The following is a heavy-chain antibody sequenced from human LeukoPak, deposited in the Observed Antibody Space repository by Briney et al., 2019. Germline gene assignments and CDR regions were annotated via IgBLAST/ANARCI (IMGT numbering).Heavy chain of an antibody. J-gene: IGHJ4*02. Sequence: GGSLRLSCAASGFTFSSYSMNWVRQAPGKGLEWVSSISSSSSYINYADSVKGRFTSSRDNAKNSLYLQMNSLRAEDTAAYYCARITMVRGVIKREIDFWGQGTLVTVSS. CDR1: GFTFSSYS. CDR3: ARITMVRGVIKREIDF. V-gene: IGHV3-21*01. D-gene: IGHD3-10*01. CDR2: ISSSSSYI.